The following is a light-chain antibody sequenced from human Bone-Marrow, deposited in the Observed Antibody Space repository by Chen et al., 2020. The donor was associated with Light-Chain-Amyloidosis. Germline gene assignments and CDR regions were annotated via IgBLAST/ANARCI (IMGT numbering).Light chain of an antibody. CDR1: KDIKNY. J-gene: IGKJ3*01. CDR2: DVS. V-gene: IGKV1-33*01. CDR3: QQFEDIPLT. Sequence: DVQMTQSPSAVSASVGDRVTITCQASKDIKNYLNLYQQKPGKAPKLLIYDVSNLETGVASRFSGSGFGTDFTFTISSLQPEDIATYFCQQFEDIPLTFGPGTKVDFK.